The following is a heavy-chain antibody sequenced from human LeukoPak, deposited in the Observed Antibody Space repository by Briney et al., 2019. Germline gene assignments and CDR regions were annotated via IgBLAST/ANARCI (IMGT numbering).Heavy chain of an antibody. CDR3: AREDALWFGELLFDAFDI. Sequence: ASVKVSCKASGYTFTSYDINWVRQATGQGLEWMGWMNPNSGNTGYAQKFRGRVTMTRNTSISTAYMELSSLRSEDTAVYYCAREDALWFGELLFDAFDIWGQGTMVTVSS. CDR1: GYTFTSYD. CDR2: MNPNSGNT. J-gene: IGHJ3*02. V-gene: IGHV1-8*01. D-gene: IGHD3-10*01.